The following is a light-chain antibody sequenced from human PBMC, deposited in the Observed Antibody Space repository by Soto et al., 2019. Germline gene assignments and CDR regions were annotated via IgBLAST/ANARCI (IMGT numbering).Light chain of an antibody. CDR1: SSNIGTSS. J-gene: IGLJ1*01. V-gene: IGLV1-44*01. Sequence: QSMLTQPHSASVPPAQPATISCYGSSSNIGTSSVHWYKHLPGTAPKPLIYTNDQRPSGVPDRFSGSKSGTSASLAISGLQSEDEADYYCAVWDDSLNGHVFGAGTKVTVL. CDR3: AVWDDSLNGHV. CDR2: TND.